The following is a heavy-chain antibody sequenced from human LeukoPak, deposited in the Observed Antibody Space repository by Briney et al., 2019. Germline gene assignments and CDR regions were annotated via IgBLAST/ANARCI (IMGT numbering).Heavy chain of an antibody. CDR1: GFTFNSYA. J-gene: IGHJ4*02. V-gene: IGHV3-30-3*01. Sequence: GGSLRLSCAASGFTFNSYAMHWARQAPGKGLEWVAVMSYDGSNKYYADSVKGRFTISRDNSKSTLYLQMDSLRAEDSAVYYCARDHFRVVTAINYWXXGSLVAVSS. CDR2: MSYDGSNK. D-gene: IGHD2-21*02. CDR3: ARDHFRVVTAINY.